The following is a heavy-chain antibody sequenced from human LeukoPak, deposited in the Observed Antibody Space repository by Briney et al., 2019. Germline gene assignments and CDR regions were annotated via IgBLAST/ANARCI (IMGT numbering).Heavy chain of an antibody. D-gene: IGHD3-22*01. CDR2: IYTSGST. J-gene: IGHJ4*02. CDR1: GGSISYYY. CDR3: ARGYLTPRSGYRGYYFDY. V-gene: IGHV4-4*07. Sequence: SETLSLTCTVSGGSISYYYWSWIRRPAGKGLGWIGRIYTSGSTNYNPSLKSRVTMSVDTSKNQFSLKLSSVTAADTAVYYCARGYLTPRSGYRGYYFDYWGQGTLVTVSS.